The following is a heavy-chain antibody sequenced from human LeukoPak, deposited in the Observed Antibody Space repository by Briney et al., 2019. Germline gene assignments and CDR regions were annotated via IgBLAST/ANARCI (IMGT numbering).Heavy chain of an antibody. J-gene: IGHJ4*02. V-gene: IGHV3-7*05. CDR1: GFDFSSYW. CDR3: TTKSTMVITKTAHY. Sequence: PGGSLRLSCAASGFDFSSYWMTWVRQAPGKGLEWVGQISQDGTESYSVGSVRGRFTFSRDNAKNSVYLQMNSLKTEDTAVYYCTTKSTMVITKTAHYWGQGTLVTVSS. CDR2: ISQDGTES. D-gene: IGHD4/OR15-4a*01.